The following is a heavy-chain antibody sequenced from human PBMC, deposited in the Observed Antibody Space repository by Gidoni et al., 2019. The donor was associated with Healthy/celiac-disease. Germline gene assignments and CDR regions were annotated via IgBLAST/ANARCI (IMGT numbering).Heavy chain of an antibody. CDR2: ISGSGGST. CDR1: GLTFSSYA. CDR3: ARRITMVRGVIMDNDAFDI. V-gene: IGHV3-23*01. J-gene: IGHJ3*02. D-gene: IGHD3-10*01. Sequence: EVQLLESGGGLVQPGGSLSLSCASSGLTFSSYAMRWGRQAPGKGLEWGAAISGSGGSTYYADSVKGRFNISRDNSKNTLYLKMNSLRAEDTAVYYCARRITMVRGVIMDNDAFDIWGQGTMVTVSS.